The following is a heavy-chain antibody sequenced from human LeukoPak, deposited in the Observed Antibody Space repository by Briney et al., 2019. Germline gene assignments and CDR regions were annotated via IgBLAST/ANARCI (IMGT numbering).Heavy chain of an antibody. CDR1: GYSISSGYY. D-gene: IGHD6-19*01. CDR2: INHSGST. V-gene: IGHV4-38-2*02. CDR3: ARTYSSGWLRTSGFDY. Sequence: PSETLSLTCTVSGYSISSGYYWGWIRQPPGKGLEWIGEINHSGSTNYNPSLKSRVTISVDTSKNQFSLKLSSVTAADTAVYYCARTYSSGWLRTSGFDYWGQGTLVTVSS. J-gene: IGHJ4*02.